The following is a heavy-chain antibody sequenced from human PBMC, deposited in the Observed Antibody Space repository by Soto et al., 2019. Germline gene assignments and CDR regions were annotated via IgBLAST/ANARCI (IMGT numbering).Heavy chain of an antibody. Sequence: SETLSLTCTVSGGSISSYYWSWIRQPPGKGLEWIGYIYYSGSTNYNPSLKSRVTISVDTSKNQFSLKLSSVTAADTAVYYCARASYTTGIDAFDIWGQGTMVTVSS. D-gene: IGHD3-16*01. CDR1: GGSISSYY. CDR2: IYYSGST. CDR3: ARASYTTGIDAFDI. V-gene: IGHV4-59*08. J-gene: IGHJ3*02.